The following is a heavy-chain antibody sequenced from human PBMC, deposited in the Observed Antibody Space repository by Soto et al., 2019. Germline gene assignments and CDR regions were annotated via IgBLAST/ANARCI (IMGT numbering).Heavy chain of an antibody. D-gene: IGHD2-2*02. J-gene: IGHJ6*02. CDR2: IYHSGST. CDR3: ARGVVVPAAIGLGYYYYYGMDV. Sequence: PSETLSLTCAVSGGSISSSNWWSWVRQPPGKGLEWIGEIYHSGSTNYNPSLKSRVTISVDKSKNQFSLKLSSVTAADTAVYYCARGVVVPAAIGLGYYYYYGMDVWGQGTTVTVSS. V-gene: IGHV4-4*02. CDR1: GGSISSSNW.